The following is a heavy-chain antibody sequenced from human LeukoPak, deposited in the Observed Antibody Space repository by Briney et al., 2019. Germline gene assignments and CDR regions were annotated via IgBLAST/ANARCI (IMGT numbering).Heavy chain of an antibody. CDR2: IYYSGST. CDR1: GGSISSYY. D-gene: IGHD2-15*01. V-gene: IGHV4-59*01. Sequence: SETLSLTCTGSGGSISSYYWSWIRQPPGKGLEWIGYIYYSGSTNYNPSLKSRATISVDTSKNQFSLKLSSVTAADTAVYYCAREVDCSGGSCYHFDYWGQGTLVTVSS. J-gene: IGHJ4*02. CDR3: AREVDCSGGSCYHFDY.